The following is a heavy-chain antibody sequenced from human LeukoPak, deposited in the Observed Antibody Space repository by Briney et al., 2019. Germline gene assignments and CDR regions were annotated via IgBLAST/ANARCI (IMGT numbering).Heavy chain of an antibody. CDR2: VNPSDGGS. CDR1: GYTFTTHY. Sequence: ASVKVSCKASGYTFTTHYIHWVRQAPGQGLEWMGIVNPSDGGSSYAPRFQGRVTMNRDTSTSTVYMELSSLRSEDTAVYFCARSLITRSLEWLFPFDHWGRGTLVTVSS. J-gene: IGHJ4*02. CDR3: ARSLITRSLEWLFPFDH. D-gene: IGHD3-3*01. V-gene: IGHV1-46*01.